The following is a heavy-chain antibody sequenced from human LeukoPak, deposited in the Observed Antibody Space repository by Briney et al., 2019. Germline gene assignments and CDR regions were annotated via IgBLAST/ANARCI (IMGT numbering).Heavy chain of an antibody. D-gene: IGHD3-16*01. Sequence: SETLSLTWTVSGGSISSYYWSWIRQPLGKGLEWIGYIYYIGCTNYNPSLKSRVTISVDTSKNQFSLKLSSMTAAATAVYYCARAPATLHFGYYSYYMDVWGKGTTVTVSS. J-gene: IGHJ6*03. CDR3: ARAPATLHFGYYSYYMDV. CDR1: GGSISSYY. V-gene: IGHV4-59*01. CDR2: IYYIGCT.